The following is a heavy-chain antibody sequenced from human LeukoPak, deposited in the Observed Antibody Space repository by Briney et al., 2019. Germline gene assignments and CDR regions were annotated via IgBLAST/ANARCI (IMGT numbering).Heavy chain of an antibody. V-gene: IGHV4-4*07. CDR1: GGSISSYY. J-gene: IGHJ4*02. D-gene: IGHD3-22*01. CDR2: IYTSGST. Sequence: PSETLSLTCTVSGGSISSYYWSWIRQPAGKGLEWIGRIYTSGSTNYNPSLKSRVTISVDTSKNQFSLKLSSVTAADTAVYYCARDQYYYDSSGYYRFDYWGQGTPVTVSS. CDR3: ARDQYYYDSSGYYRFDY.